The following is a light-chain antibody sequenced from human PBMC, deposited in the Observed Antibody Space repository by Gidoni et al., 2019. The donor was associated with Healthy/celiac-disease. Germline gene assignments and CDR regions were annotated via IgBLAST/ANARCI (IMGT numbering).Light chain of an antibody. J-gene: IGLJ3*02. CDR3: NSRDSSGNHLV. V-gene: IGLV3-19*01. CDR1: SLRSYY. Sequence: SSELTQDPAVSVALGQTVRITCQGDSLRSYYASRYQQKPGQATVLVIYGKNNRPSGIPDRFSGSSSGNTASLTITGAQAEDEADYYCNSRDSSGNHLVFGGGTKLTVL. CDR2: GKN.